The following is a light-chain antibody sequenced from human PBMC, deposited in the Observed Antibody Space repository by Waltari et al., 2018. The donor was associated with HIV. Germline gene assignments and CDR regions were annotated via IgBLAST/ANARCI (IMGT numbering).Light chain of an antibody. CDR3: KTWGTALEV. Sequence: QVVVTQSPSASASLGASVTLTCTLSRDYSSNAIKWHQQHPGKGPRYLMKVNSDGTHMKGEGIPDRFSGSNSGPERYLTISSLQSEDEADYYCKTWGTALEVFGGGTRLTVL. V-gene: IGLV4-69*01. CDR1: RDYSSNA. CDR2: VNSDGTH. J-gene: IGLJ3*02.